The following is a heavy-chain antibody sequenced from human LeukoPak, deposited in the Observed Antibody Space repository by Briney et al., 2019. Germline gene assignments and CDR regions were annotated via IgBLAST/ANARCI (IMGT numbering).Heavy chain of an antibody. Sequence: SETLSLTCAVYGGSFSGYYWSWIRQPPGKGLEWIGEINHSGSTNYNPSLKSRVTISVDTSKNQFSLKLSSVTAADTAVYYCARDDPDLNYGSPFIDWGQGTLVTVSS. CDR2: INHSGST. D-gene: IGHD4-11*01. J-gene: IGHJ4*02. V-gene: IGHV4-34*01. CDR3: ARDDPDLNYGSPFID. CDR1: GGSFSGYY.